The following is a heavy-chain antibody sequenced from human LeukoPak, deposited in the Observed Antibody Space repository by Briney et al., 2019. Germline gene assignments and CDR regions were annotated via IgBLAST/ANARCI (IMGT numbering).Heavy chain of an antibody. D-gene: IGHD4-17*01. CDR1: GFTLSSYA. CDR3: ARTPTTVTKPDY. V-gene: IGHV3-30*04. Sequence: GRSLRLSCVASGFTLSSYAMHWVRQAPGKGLEWVAVISCDGSNKYYADSVKGRFTISRDNSKNTLYLQMDSLRPEDTAVYYCARTPTTVTKPDYWGQGTLVTVSS. J-gene: IGHJ4*02. CDR2: ISCDGSNK.